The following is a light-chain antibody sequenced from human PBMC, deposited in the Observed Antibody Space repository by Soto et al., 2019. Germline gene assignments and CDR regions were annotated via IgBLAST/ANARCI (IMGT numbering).Light chain of an antibody. J-gene: IGKJ1*01. Sequence: EIVMTQSPATLSVSPGERATLSCRASQSVSSNLAWYQQKPGQAPRLLIYGASTRAPGRPARFSGSGSGTEFTLTISSLQSEDFAVYCCQQYNNWPKTFGQGTKVDI. CDR1: QSVSSN. V-gene: IGKV3-15*01. CDR3: QQYNNWPKT. CDR2: GAS.